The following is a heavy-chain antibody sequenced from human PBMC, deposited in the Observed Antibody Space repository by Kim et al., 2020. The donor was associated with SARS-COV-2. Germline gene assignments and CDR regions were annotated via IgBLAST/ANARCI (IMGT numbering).Heavy chain of an antibody. CDR1: GFTFSGFT. V-gene: IGHV3-73*01. CDR3: SSRVDDYGDLN. J-gene: IGHJ3*01. Sequence: GGSLRLSCAASGFTFSGFTIHWVHQASGKGLEWVGRIRSKANSYSTAYAVSVRGRFTISRDDSKNTAYLQMNSLKTEATAVYYCSSRVDDYGDLNWGQGKMVTPSS. CDR2: IRSKANSYST. D-gene: IGHD4-17*01.